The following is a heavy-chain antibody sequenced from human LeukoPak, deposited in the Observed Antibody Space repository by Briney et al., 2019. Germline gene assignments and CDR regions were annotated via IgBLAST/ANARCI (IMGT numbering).Heavy chain of an antibody. Sequence: GGSLRLSCAASGFTFGSYVMSWVRQAPGKGLEWVSVISASGGTTYYADSVKGRFTISRDNSKNTLYLQMNALRAEDTAVYYCTKTGGPWDWGQGTLVTVSS. CDR2: ISASGGTT. J-gene: IGHJ4*02. CDR1: GFTFGSYV. D-gene: IGHD7-27*01. V-gene: IGHV3-23*01. CDR3: TKTGGPWD.